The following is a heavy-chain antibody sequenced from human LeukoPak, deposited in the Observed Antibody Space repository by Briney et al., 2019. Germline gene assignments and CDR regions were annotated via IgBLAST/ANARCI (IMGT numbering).Heavy chain of an antibody. V-gene: IGHV3-23*01. Sequence: GGSLRLSCVGSGFTFSSYTMTWVRQAPGKGLEWVSAIGGRGGSTYYADSVKGRFTISRDNAKNSLYLQMNSLRAEDTAVYYCARGVPSGETFDYWGQGTLVAVSS. CDR3: ARGVPSGETFDY. D-gene: IGHD1-1*01. CDR2: IGGRGGST. J-gene: IGHJ4*02. CDR1: GFTFSSYT.